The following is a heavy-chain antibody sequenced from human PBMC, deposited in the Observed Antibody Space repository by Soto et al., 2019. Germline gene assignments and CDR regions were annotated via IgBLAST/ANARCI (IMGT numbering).Heavy chain of an antibody. CDR3: ASTLYGDNVDY. CDR2: MKPNSGNT. J-gene: IGHJ4*02. Sequence: QVQLVQSGGKEKKPGASVKVSCKASGYTFTSYDINWVRQATGQGLEWMGWMKPNSGNTGYAQTFQGRVTVTTTNSISTAYMELSSLRSEDTAVYYCASTLYGDNVDYWGQGTLVTVSS. V-gene: IGHV1-8*01. CDR1: GYTFTSYD. D-gene: IGHD4-17*01.